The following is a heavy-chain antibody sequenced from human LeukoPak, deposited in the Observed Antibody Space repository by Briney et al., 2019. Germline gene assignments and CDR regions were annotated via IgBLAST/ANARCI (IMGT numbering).Heavy chain of an antibody. J-gene: IGHJ4*02. V-gene: IGHV3-30*02. CDR3: AKGGSSWFTLHY. CDR1: RFAFSSYG. Sequence: GGSLRLSCAASRFAFSSYGMHGVRQAPGKGLEGVAFLRYDGGNTYYADSVKGRFTISRDNSKNTLYIQINSLRTEDTAVYYCAKGGSSWFTLHYWGQGTLVTVSS. D-gene: IGHD6-13*01. CDR2: LRYDGGNT.